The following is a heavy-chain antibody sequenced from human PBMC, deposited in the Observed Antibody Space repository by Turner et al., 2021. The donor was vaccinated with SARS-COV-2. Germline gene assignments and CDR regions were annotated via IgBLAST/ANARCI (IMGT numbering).Heavy chain of an antibody. V-gene: IGHV3-21*01. CDR3: ARDCSIPSCEA. J-gene: IGHJ5*02. CDR1: GFTFSSYS. D-gene: IGHD2-2*01. CDR2: ISSSSSYT. Sequence: EVQLVESGGGLVKPGGSLRLSCAASGFTFSSYSMNWVRQAPGKGLEWVSSISSSSSYTYYADSVKGRFTISRDNAKNSLYLQMNSLRAEDTAVYYCARDCSIPSCEAWGQGTLVTVSS.